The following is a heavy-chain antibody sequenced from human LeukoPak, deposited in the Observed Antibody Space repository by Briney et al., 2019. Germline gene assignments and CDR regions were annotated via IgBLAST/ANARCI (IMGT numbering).Heavy chain of an antibody. D-gene: IGHD6-19*01. CDR3: ARGDPYSSSSGFGY. V-gene: IGHV3-20*04. CDR1: GFIFDDYG. CDR2: INWNGGST. J-gene: IGHJ4*02. Sequence: PGGSLRLSCAASGFIFDDYGMSWVRHAPGKGLEWVSGINWNGGSTGYADSVKGRFTISRDNAKNSLYLQMNSLRAEDTALYYCARGDPYSSSSGFGYWGQGTLVTVSS.